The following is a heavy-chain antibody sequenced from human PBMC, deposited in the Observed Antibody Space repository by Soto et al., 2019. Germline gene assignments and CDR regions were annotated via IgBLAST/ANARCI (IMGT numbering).Heavy chain of an antibody. CDR2: ISYDGSNE. CDR1: GFTFSTYA. CDR3: ARGGIGTSYYYGMDV. Sequence: PGGSLRLSCAASGFTFSTYAMHWVRQAPGKGLEWVAVISYDGSNEYYADSVKGRFTISRDNSKNTLYLQMNSLRAEDTAVHYCARGGIGTSYYYGMDVWGQGTTVTVSS. V-gene: IGHV3-30-3*01. J-gene: IGHJ6*02. D-gene: IGHD2-2*01.